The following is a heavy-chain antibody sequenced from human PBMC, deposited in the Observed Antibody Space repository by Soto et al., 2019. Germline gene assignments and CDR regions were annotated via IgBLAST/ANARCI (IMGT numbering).Heavy chain of an antibody. J-gene: IGHJ6*02. V-gene: IGHV3-21*01. Sequence: GGSLRLSCAASGFTFSSYSMNWVRQAPGKGLEWVSSISSSSSYIYYADSVKGRFTISRDNAKNSLYLQMNSLRAEDTAVYYCARVESDYYGMDVWGQGTTVTVSS. CDR2: ISSSSSYI. CDR1: GFTFSSYS. CDR3: ARVESDYYGMDV.